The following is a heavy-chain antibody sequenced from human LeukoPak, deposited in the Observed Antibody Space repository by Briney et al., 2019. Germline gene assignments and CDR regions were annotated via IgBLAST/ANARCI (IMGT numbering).Heavy chain of an antibody. D-gene: IGHD5-24*01. J-gene: IGHJ3*01. Sequence: GGSLRLSYSASGFTFRVAAITWLRQAPGKGLEWVSLIGASGESTYYADSVKGRFTISRDNSKDTLSLQMNGLRVEDTAMYFFAKDIQLSTWGLGTMVTVSS. CDR3: AKDIQLST. V-gene: IGHV3-23*01. CDR2: IGASGEST. CDR1: GFTFRVAA.